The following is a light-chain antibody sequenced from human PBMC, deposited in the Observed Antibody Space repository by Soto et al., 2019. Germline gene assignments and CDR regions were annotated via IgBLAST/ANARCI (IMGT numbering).Light chain of an antibody. J-gene: IGKJ4*01. Sequence: EILLTQSPGTLSLSPGERATLSCRASQSVSSRYLAWYQQKPGQAPRLLIYDASNRASGIPARFSGSGSGTDFTLTISSLDPEDFAVYYCQQRSNWPPVTFGGGTKVDIK. CDR2: DAS. CDR3: QQRSNWPPVT. CDR1: QSVSSRY. V-gene: IGKV3-11*01.